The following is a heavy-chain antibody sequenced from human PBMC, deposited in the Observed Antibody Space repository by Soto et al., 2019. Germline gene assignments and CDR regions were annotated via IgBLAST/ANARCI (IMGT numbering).Heavy chain of an antibody. CDR3: ASPKGSYSSGYYYFDY. D-gene: IGHD6-19*01. J-gene: IGHJ4*02. Sequence: QVQLVQSGAEVKQPGSSVKVSCKTSGGTFSTYAIYWVRQAPGQGLEWMGAIIPLFGTADYAQKFQGRVTITEDESTSTAYMELSSLRSEDTAVYYCASPKGSYSSGYYYFDYWGQGTLVTVSS. CDR2: IIPLFGTA. CDR1: GGTFSTYA. V-gene: IGHV1-69*01.